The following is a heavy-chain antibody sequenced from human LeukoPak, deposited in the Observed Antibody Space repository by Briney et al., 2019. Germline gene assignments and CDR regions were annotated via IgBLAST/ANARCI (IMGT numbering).Heavy chain of an antibody. CDR2: IWYDGSNK. CDR3: AKDLRGYSYGSGVLDY. D-gene: IGHD5-18*01. Sequence: PGGSLRLSCAASGFTFSSYGMHWVRQAPGKGLEWVAVIWYDGSNKYYADSVKGRFTISRDNSKNTLYLQMNGLRAEDTAVYYCAKDLRGYSYGSGVLDYWGQGTLVTVSS. CDR1: GFTFSSYG. J-gene: IGHJ4*02. V-gene: IGHV3-33*06.